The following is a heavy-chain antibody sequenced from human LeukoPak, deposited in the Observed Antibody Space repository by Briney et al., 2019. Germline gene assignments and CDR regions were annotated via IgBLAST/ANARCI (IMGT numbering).Heavy chain of an antibody. J-gene: IGHJ4*02. CDR2: INHSGST. D-gene: IGHD5-24*01. CDR3: ARGRNGYNEILFDY. CDR1: GGSISSSSYY. Sequence: ASETLSLTCTVSGGSISSSSYYWGWIRQPPGKGLEWIGEINHSGSTNYNPSLKGRVTISVDTSKNQFSLKLSSVTAADTAVYYCARGRNGYNEILFDYWGQGTLVTVSS. V-gene: IGHV4-39*07.